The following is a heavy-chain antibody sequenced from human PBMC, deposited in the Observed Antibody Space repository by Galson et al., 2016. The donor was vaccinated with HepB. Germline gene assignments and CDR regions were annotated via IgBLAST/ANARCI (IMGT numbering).Heavy chain of an antibody. Sequence: SVKVSCKASGYTFTDYYMHWVRQAPGQGLEWMGWISAYNGNTISAQKVQDRVTLTTDTSTNTAYMELRSLTSDDTAVYYCARDSGGLDYGDHTEYFQHWGQGSLVIVSS. D-gene: IGHD4-17*01. CDR3: ARDSGGLDYGDHTEYFQH. CDR1: GYTFTDYY. CDR2: ISAYNGNT. V-gene: IGHV1-18*04. J-gene: IGHJ1*01.